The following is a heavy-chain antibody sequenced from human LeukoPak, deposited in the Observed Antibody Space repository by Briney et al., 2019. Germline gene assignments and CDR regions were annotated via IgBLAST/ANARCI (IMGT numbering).Heavy chain of an antibody. CDR1: GLTLDDYD. CDR3: AKGLDGMDV. J-gene: IGHJ6*02. CDR2: VSWKSSTV. Sequence: GRSLRLSCAASGLTLDDYDMHWVRQAPGKGLEWVSSVSWKSSTVRYVDSVKGRFTISRDNAKNSLYLQMTRLRADDTALYYCAKGLDGMDVWGQGTTVTVSS. V-gene: IGHV3-9*01. D-gene: IGHD3-16*01.